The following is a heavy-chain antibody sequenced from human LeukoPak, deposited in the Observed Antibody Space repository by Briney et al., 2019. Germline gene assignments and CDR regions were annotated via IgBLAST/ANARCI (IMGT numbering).Heavy chain of an antibody. D-gene: IGHD3-3*01. Sequence: GGSLRLSCAASGFTFSSYWMSWVRQAPGKGLEWVANIKQDGSEKYYVDSVKGRFTISRDNAKNSLYLQMNSLRAEDTAVYYCARDFFLEWLLSGDYWGQGTPVTVSS. CDR1: GFTFSSYW. J-gene: IGHJ4*02. CDR2: IKQDGSEK. V-gene: IGHV3-7*01. CDR3: ARDFFLEWLLSGDY.